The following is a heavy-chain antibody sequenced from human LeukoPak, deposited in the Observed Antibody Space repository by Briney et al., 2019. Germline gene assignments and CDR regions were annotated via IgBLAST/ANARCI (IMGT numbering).Heavy chain of an antibody. V-gene: IGHV3-9*01. CDR1: GFTFDDYA. CDR3: AKEIEEPGYYLDY. D-gene: IGHD3-22*01. J-gene: IGHJ4*02. CDR2: ISWNSGSI. Sequence: GGSLRLACAASGFTFDDYAMHWVRQAPGKGLEWVSGISWNSGSIGYADSVKGRFTISRDNAKNSLYLQMNSLGAEDTGLYYCAKEIEEPGYYLDYWGQGTLVTVP.